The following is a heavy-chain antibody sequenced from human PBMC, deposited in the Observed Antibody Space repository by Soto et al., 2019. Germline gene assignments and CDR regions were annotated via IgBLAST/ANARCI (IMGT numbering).Heavy chain of an antibody. D-gene: IGHD5-18*01. Sequence: EVQLVESGGGLVQPGRSLRLSCVVSGFTFDDYAMHWVRQAPGGGLEWVSGINWNSAVIGYAESVKGRFTISRDNAKNVLYLQMTSLRSEDTALYYCARDPSVTAIGRADHWGQGTLVTVSS. CDR2: INWNSAVI. CDR1: GFTFDDYA. V-gene: IGHV3-9*01. J-gene: IGHJ4*02. CDR3: ARDPSVTAIGRADH.